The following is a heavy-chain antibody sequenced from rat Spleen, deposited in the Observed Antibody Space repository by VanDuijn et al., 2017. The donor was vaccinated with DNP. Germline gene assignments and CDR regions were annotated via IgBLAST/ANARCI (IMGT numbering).Heavy chain of an antibody. CDR2: ISSDGGHT. J-gene: IGHJ2*01. V-gene: IGHV5S13*01. CDR1: GFTFSDYY. Sequence: EVQLVESGGGLVSPGRSLKLSCAGSGFTFSDYYMAWVRQAPTKGLDWVASISSDGGHTYYRDSVKGRFTISRDNAKNTQYLQMDSLRSEDTATYYCASLLGGLDYWGQGVMVTVSS. D-gene: IGHD5-1*01. CDR3: ASLLGGLDY.